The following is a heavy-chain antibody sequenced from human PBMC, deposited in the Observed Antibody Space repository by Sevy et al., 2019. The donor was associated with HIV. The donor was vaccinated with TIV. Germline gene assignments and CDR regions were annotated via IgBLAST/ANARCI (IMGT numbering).Heavy chain of an antibody. CDR2: IRSKAYGGTT. CDR3: IRHYDILTGYRYFDY. D-gene: IGHD3-9*01. V-gene: IGHV3-49*03. CDR1: GFTFGDYA. J-gene: IGHJ4*02. Sequence: GGSLRLSCTASGFTFGDYAMSWFRQAPGKGLEWVGFIRSKAYGGTTEYAASVKGRFTISRDDSKIIAYLQMNSLKTEDTAVYYCIRHYDILTGYRYFDYWGQGTLVTVSS.